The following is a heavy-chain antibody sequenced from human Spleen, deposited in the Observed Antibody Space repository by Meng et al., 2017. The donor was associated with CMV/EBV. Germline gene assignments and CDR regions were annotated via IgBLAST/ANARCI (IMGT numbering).Heavy chain of an antibody. Sequence: SGFIFSDYAMTWVRQAPGKGLEWVSSISRSGATTYYADSVKGRFSISRDNSKNTLYLQMNSLRAEDTAIYYCAKDYYDNGDYYHGEDYWGQGTLVTVSS. CDR2: ISRSGATT. J-gene: IGHJ4*02. V-gene: IGHV3-23*01. D-gene: IGHD3-22*01. CDR1: GFIFSDYA. CDR3: AKDYYDNGDYYHGEDY.